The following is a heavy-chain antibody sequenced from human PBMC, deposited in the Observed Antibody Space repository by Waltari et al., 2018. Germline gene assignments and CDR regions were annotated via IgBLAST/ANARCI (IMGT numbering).Heavy chain of an antibody. CDR2: TSFDGSDT. V-gene: IGHV3-30*04. D-gene: IGHD3-3*01. Sequence: VLLVQSGGGVVQPGRSLRLSCVGSGFTFGSYAFHWVRQSPGRGLEWVELTSFDGSDTVYAPSVEGRCTISRDSSKNTVFLQMTSLRPDDTAIYFCARDQADFWSARGAFDYWGQGSLVTVSS. CDR3: ARDQADFWSARGAFDY. CDR1: GFTFGSYA. J-gene: IGHJ4*02.